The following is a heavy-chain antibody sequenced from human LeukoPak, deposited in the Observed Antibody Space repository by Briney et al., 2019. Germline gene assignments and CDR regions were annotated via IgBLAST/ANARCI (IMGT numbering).Heavy chain of an antibody. V-gene: IGHV4-34*01. J-gene: IGHJ4*02. D-gene: IGHD1-26*01. CDR3: AYRGRSGTAFDY. Sequence: TSSETLSLTCAVYGGSFSGYYWTWIRQPPGKGLEWIGEINHSGSTYYNPSLKSRITMSVDTSKIQFSLRLSSVTAADTAIYYCAYRGRSGTAFDYWGQGTLVTVSS. CDR1: GGSFSGYY. CDR2: INHSGST.